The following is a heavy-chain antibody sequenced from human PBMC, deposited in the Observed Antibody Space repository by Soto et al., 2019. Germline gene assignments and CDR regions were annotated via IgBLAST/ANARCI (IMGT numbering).Heavy chain of an antibody. CDR2: IYYSGST. V-gene: IGHV4-59*01. Sequence: SETLSLTCTASGGSTISYYWSLIVDPPGKGLEWIGYIYYSGSTNYNPSLKSRVTISVDTSKNQFSLKLSSVTAADTAVYYCARALKLGWLSSGDAFDIWGQGTMVT. CDR3: ARALKLGWLSSGDAFDI. J-gene: IGHJ3*02. CDR1: GGSTISYY. D-gene: IGHD3-9*01.